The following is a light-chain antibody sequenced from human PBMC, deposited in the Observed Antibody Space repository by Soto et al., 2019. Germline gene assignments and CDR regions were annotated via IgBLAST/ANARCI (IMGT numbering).Light chain of an antibody. CDR3: GAWDNGLSTWL. CDR1: SSNIGVNY. CDR2: ESN. V-gene: IGLV1-51*02. J-gene: IGLJ3*02. Sequence: QSVLTQPPSVSPAPGQKVTISCSGSSSNIGVNYVSWYQQLPGTAPKLLIYESNKRPSGIPDRFSGSKSGTSATLGITGLQTGDEADYYCGAWDNGLSTWLFGGGTKLTVL.